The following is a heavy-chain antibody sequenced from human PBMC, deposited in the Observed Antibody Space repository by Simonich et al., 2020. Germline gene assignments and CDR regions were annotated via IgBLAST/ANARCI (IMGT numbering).Heavy chain of an antibody. CDR2: INPNSGGP. CDR3: ARVPGIYYYYGMDV. CDR1: GYPFTGYY. V-gene: IGHV1-2*06. Sequence: GAEVKKPGASVKVSCQASGYPFTGYYMHWVRQAPGQGLEWMGRINPNSGGPNYAQKFQGRVTMTRDTSISTAYMELSRLRSDDTAVYYCARVPGIYYYYGMDVWGQGTTVTVSS. J-gene: IGHJ6*02. D-gene: IGHD3-10*01.